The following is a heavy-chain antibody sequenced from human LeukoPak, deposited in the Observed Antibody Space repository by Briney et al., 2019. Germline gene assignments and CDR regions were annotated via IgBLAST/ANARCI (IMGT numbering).Heavy chain of an antibody. CDR1: GFSVNDNY. D-gene: IGHD4-17*01. J-gene: IGHJ4*02. V-gene: IGHV3-53*01. CDR2: MFPDGRT. CDR3: ARTHPVYGDYDY. Sequence: GGSLRLSCAVSGFSVNDNYMSWVRQAPGKGLQWVSVMFPDGRTYYADSVKGRFTISRDLARNTLLLQMHSLRADDTAVHYCARTHPVYGDYDYWGQGTLVTLSA.